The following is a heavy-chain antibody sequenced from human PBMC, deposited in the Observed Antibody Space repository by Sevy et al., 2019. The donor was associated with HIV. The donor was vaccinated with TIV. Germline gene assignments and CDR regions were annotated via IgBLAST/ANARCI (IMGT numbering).Heavy chain of an antibody. V-gene: IGHV3-23*01. Sequence: GGSLRLSCAASGFTFSNFAMGWVRQAPGKGLDWISVISGTGDYKYYADSVKGRFTISRDNSKNPLSLQMNSLRAEDTAIFYCAKKMGGGSGKTFLVDYWGQGTLVTVSS. J-gene: IGHJ4*02. D-gene: IGHD2-8*01. CDR2: ISGTGDYK. CDR1: GFTFSNFA. CDR3: AKKMGGGSGKTFLVDY.